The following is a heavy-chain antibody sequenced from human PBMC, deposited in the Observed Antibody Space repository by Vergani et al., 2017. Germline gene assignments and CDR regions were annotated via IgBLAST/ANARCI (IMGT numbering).Heavy chain of an antibody. V-gene: IGHV3-15*07. CDR2: IKSTFDRGTT. CDR1: GFSFRNAW. D-gene: IGHD2-21*01. Sequence: VQLEESGGGIVKPGGSLRLSCVASGFSFRNAWMNWVRRTPGKGLEWVGRIKSTFDRGTTDYAAAVKGRFTISRDDSKNTLFLQMNGLKTEDIGVYYCTTDPRYCGDGSCYWLRDHHYYGMDVWGQGTTVTVSS. CDR3: TTDPRYCGDGSCYWLRDHHYYGMDV. J-gene: IGHJ6*02.